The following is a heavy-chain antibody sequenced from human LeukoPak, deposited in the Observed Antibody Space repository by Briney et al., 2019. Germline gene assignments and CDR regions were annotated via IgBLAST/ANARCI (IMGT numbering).Heavy chain of an antibody. CDR2: ISGSDGST. CDR1: GFTFSSYA. D-gene: IGHD2-15*01. J-gene: IGHJ4*02. Sequence: GGSLRLSCAASGFTFSSYAMNWVRQAPGKGLEWVSAISGSDGSTYYADSVKGRFTISRDNSKNTLYLQMNSLRAEDTTVYYCAKSKVVAATMGRFDYWGQGTLVTVSS. CDR3: AKSKVVAATMGRFDY. V-gene: IGHV3-23*01.